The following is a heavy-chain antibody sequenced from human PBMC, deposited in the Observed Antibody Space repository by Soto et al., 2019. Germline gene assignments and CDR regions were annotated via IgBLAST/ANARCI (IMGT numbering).Heavy chain of an antibody. CDR1: GFMFNHYA. D-gene: IGHD6-6*01. V-gene: IGHV3-23*01. J-gene: IGHJ4*02. CDR3: AKVIVLGASTLEY. Sequence: EQVLESGGGLVQPGGSLRLSCEASGFMFNHYAMAWVRQTPGKGLEWVSVISGSTGTTYYADSVKGRFTISRDNSKNTVYLKMNSLRVEDLALYSCAKVIVLGASTLEYWGPGTRVTVSS. CDR2: ISGSTGTT.